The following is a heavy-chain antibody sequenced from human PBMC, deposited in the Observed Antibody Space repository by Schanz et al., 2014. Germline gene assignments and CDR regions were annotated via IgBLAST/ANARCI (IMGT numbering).Heavy chain of an antibody. CDR1: GFTFSSYS. CDR2: ISGSGGST. CDR3: VRDILHRVYDSGSP. J-gene: IGHJ5*02. Sequence: EAHLVESGGGLVKPGGSLRLSCTASGFTFSSYSMNWVRQAPGKGLEWVSAISGSGGSTYYADSVKGRFTISRDNSKNTLYLHMNSLRAEDTAVYYCVRDILHRVYDSGSPWGQGTLVTVSS. D-gene: IGHD3-10*01. V-gene: IGHV3-23*04.